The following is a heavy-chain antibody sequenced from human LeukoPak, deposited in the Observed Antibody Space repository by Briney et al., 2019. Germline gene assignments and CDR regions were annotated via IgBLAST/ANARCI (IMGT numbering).Heavy chain of an antibody. D-gene: IGHD6-19*01. J-gene: IGHJ3*02. CDR3: ARDQYSSGWYGAFDI. V-gene: IGHV3-21*01. CDR1: GFTFSTYN. CDR2: ISTSSSYI. Sequence: PGGSLRLSCAASGFTFSTYNMNWVRQAPGKGLEWVSSISTSSSYIYYADSVKGRFTISRDNAKNSLYLQMNSLRAEDTAVYYCARDQYSSGWYGAFDIWGQGTMVTVSS.